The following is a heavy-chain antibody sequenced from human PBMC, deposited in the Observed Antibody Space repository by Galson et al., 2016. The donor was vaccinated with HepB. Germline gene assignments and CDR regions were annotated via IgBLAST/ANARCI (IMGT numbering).Heavy chain of an antibody. CDR2: IKRKTDGGTT. Sequence: SLRLSCAASGFTFSNAWMGWVRQAPGKGLEWVGRIKRKTDGGTTDYAAPVKGRFTISRDDSKNTLYLQMNSLKTEDTALYYCATDRTATSVFDYWGQGSLVTVSS. V-gene: IGHV3-15*01. CDR3: ATDRTATSVFDY. J-gene: IGHJ4*02. CDR1: GFTFSNAW. D-gene: IGHD5-18*01.